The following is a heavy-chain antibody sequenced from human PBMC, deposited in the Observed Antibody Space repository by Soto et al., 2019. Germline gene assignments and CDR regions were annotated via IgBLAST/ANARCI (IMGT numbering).Heavy chain of an antibody. Sequence: GGSLRLSCAASGFTFSSYDMNWVRQAPGKGLEWVSYISSGSSTIHYADSVKGRFTISRDNAKNSLYLQMNSLRAEDTAVYYCARDKSGGRYCSGGNCYSFWFDPWGQGTLVTVSS. CDR2: ISSGSSTI. J-gene: IGHJ5*02. V-gene: IGHV3-48*01. CDR1: GFTFSSYD. D-gene: IGHD2-15*01. CDR3: ARDKSGGRYCSGGNCYSFWFDP.